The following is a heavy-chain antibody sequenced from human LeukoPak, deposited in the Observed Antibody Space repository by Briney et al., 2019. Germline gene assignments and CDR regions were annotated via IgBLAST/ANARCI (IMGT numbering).Heavy chain of an antibody. D-gene: IGHD6-13*01. Sequence: SQTLSLTCAISGDTVSSNSVAWNWIRQSPSRGLEWLGRTYYMSKWYNDYAVSVRSRITINPDTSKNQISLQLNSVTPEDTAVYYCARVAVAGTGYFDYWGQGTLVTVSS. V-gene: IGHV6-1*01. CDR3: ARVAVAGTGYFDY. CDR2: TYYMSKWYN. CDR1: GDTVSSNSVA. J-gene: IGHJ4*02.